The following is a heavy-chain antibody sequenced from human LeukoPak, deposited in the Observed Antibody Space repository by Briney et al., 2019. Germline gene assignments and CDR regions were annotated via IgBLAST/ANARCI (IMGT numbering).Heavy chain of an antibody. CDR2: IYPGDSDT. D-gene: IGHD5-18*01. J-gene: IGHJ4*02. CDR1: GYSFTSYW. Sequence: PGESLKVSCKGSGYSFTSYWIGWVRQMPGKGLEWIGIIYPGDSDTRYSPSFQGQVTISADKSISTAYLQWSSLKASATAMYYCAINVDTAMVTGMFWGQGTLVTVSS. V-gene: IGHV5-51*01. CDR3: AINVDTAMVTGMF.